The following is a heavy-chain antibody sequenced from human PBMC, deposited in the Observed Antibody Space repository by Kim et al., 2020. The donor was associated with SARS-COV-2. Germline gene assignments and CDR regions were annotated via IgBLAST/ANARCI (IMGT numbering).Heavy chain of an antibody. CDR3: ARGSFDP. J-gene: IGHJ5*02. Sequence: SETLSLTCTVSGGSISSSSYYWGWIRQPPGKGLEWIGSIYYSGSTYYNPSLKSRVTISVDTSKNQFSLKLSSVTAAVTAVYYCARGSFDPWGQGTLVTVSS. CDR2: IYYSGST. V-gene: IGHV4-39*07. CDR1: GGSISSSSYY.